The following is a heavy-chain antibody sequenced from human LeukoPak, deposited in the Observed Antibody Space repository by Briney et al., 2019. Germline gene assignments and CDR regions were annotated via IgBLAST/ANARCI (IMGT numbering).Heavy chain of an antibody. D-gene: IGHD3-10*01. J-gene: IGHJ5*02. V-gene: IGHV1-2*02. CDR1: GYTFIDYY. CDR3: ARGRTMVRGVIITNNWFDP. CDR2: INPNSGGT. Sequence: AASVKVSCKASGYTFIDYYMHWVRQAPGQGLEWMGWINPNSGGTNYAQKFQGRVTMTRDTSISTAYMELSRLRSDDTAVYYCARGRTMVRGVIITNNWFDPWGQGTLVTVSS.